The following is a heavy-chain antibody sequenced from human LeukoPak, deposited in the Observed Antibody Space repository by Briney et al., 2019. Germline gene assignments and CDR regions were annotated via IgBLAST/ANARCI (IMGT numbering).Heavy chain of an antibody. V-gene: IGHV3-9*01. Sequence: PGGSLRLSCAASGFTFDDYAMHWVRQAPRKGLEWVSGISWNSGSIGYADSVKGRFTISRDNAKNSLYLQMNSLRAEDTALYYCAKDHTLSSGWSLIDYWGQGTLVTVSS. J-gene: IGHJ4*02. CDR2: ISWNSGSI. D-gene: IGHD6-19*01. CDR3: AKDHTLSSGWSLIDY. CDR1: GFTFDDYA.